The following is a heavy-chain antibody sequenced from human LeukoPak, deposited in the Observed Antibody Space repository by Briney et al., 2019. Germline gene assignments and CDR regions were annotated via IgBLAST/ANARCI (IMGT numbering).Heavy chain of an antibody. J-gene: IGHJ6*02. CDR2: ISYDGSNK. CDR3: AKDSVRGGTYYYYGMDV. CDR1: GFTFSDYA. V-gene: IGHV3-30*18. Sequence: GGSLRLSCAASGFTFSDYAMHWVRQAPGKGLEWVAVISYDGSNKYYADSVKGRFTISRDNSKNTLYLQMNSLRAEDTAVYYCAKDSVRGGTYYYYGMDVWGQGTTVTVSS. D-gene: IGHD3-10*01.